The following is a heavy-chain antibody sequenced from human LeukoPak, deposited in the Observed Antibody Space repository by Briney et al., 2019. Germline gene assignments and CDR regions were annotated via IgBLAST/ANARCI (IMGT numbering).Heavy chain of an antibody. D-gene: IGHD3-10*01. CDR3: AGGIAMVRGGDV. Sequence: PGGSLRLSCAASGLTFSTYWMTWVRQAPGKGLEWVANIKQDGSEKNYVDSVKGRFTISRDNAKNSLYLQMNSLRVEDTAVYYCAGGIAMVRGGDVWGQGTLVTVSS. J-gene: IGHJ4*02. V-gene: IGHV3-7*01. CDR2: IKQDGSEK. CDR1: GLTFSTYW.